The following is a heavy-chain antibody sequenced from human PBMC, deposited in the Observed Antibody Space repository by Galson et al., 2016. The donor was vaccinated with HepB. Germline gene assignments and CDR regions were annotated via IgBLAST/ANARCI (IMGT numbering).Heavy chain of an antibody. D-gene: IGHD3-16*01. Sequence: SETLSLTCTVSGGPIDGNYWSWIRQSPGMGLEWIGYVFYSGDTYHNPSLKSRVTLSVDTSKNQFSLKLSSVTAADTAVYFCVGGQRGKFDFWGQGTLVTVSS. J-gene: IGHJ4*02. CDR3: VGGQRGKFDF. CDR1: GGPIDGNY. CDR2: VFYSGDT. V-gene: IGHV4-59*08.